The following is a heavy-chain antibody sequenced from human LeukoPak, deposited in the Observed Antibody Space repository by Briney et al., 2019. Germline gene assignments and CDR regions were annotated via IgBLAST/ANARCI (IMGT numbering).Heavy chain of an antibody. CDR2: IYYSGTT. CDR3: ARRGDIVTDYAFDY. CDR1: GGSINSNSHH. D-gene: IGHD3-9*01. J-gene: IGHJ4*02. Sequence: KPSETLSLTCSVSGGSINSNSHHWDWIRQAPGKGLEWIGNIYYSGTTSYNPSLKSRVTISVDTSKNQFSLRLSSVTAADTAVYYCARRGDIVTDYAFDYWGQGTLVTVSS. V-gene: IGHV4-39*01.